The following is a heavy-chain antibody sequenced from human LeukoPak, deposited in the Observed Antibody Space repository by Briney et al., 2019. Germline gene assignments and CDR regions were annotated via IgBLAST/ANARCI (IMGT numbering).Heavy chain of an antibody. CDR2: INPSGGST. Sequence: ASVKVSCKASGYTFTSYYMHWVRQAPGQGLELMGIINPSGGSTSYAQKFQGRVTMTRDTSTSTVYMELSSLRSEDTAVYYCARAGALYCSGGSCYDYWGQGTLVTVSS. V-gene: IGHV1-46*01. CDR1: GYTFTSYY. CDR3: ARAGALYCSGGSCYDY. D-gene: IGHD2-15*01. J-gene: IGHJ4*02.